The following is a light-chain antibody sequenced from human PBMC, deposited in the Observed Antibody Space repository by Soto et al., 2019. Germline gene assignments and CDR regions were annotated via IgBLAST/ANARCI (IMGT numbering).Light chain of an antibody. CDR1: QSISTY. CDR3: QQSYSTPPGT. CDR2: ATS. Sequence: DIQMTQSPSSLSASVGDRFTSTCRASQSISTYLIWYQQKPGKAPKLLIYATSSLQSGVPSRFSGSGSGTDFTLTISSLQPEDFATYYCQQSYSTPPGTFGQGTK. J-gene: IGKJ1*01. V-gene: IGKV1-39*01.